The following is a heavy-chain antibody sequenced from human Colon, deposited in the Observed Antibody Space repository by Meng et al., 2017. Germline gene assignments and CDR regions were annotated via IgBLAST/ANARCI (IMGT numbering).Heavy chain of an antibody. CDR2: IDTEGGT. CDR3: VRGGQQLEHD. D-gene: IGHD6-13*01. Sequence: GGSLRLSCAASGFTVSSNYMSWVRQAPGKGLEWVSVIDTEGGTHYIGSMRGRFAISRDDSKNTLSLQMNSLRTGDTAVYYCVRGGQQLEHDWGQGTLVTVSS. CDR1: GFTVSSNY. V-gene: IGHV3-66*02. J-gene: IGHJ4*02.